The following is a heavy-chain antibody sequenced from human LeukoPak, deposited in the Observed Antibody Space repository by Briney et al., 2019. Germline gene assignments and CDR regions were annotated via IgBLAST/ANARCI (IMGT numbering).Heavy chain of an antibody. J-gene: IGHJ4*02. Sequence: GGSLRLSCAASGFTFNQYAMNWVRQAPGKGLEWVSVISGTGGGTYYADSVKGRFAISRDNSNNTVYLQMNSLTAEDTAFYYCAESPNLVTVAARFDYWGQGALVTVSS. CDR1: GFTFNQYA. D-gene: IGHD6-19*01. CDR3: AESPNLVTVAARFDY. V-gene: IGHV3-23*01. CDR2: ISGTGGGT.